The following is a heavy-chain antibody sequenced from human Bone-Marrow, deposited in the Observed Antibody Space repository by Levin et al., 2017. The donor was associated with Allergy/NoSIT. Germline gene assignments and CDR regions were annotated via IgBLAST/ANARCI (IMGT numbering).Heavy chain of an antibody. CDR3: TRVGAAGTGVSDY. Sequence: PGGSLRLSCTASGFTFADYAMSWFRQAPGKGLEWVGFIRGKGYVGTTEYAASVKGRFTVSRDDSKSIAYLHMNTLKTEDTAVYYCTRVGAAGTGVSDYWGQGTLVTVSS. V-gene: IGHV3-49*03. CDR2: IRGKGYVGTT. D-gene: IGHD6-13*01. CDR1: GFTFADYA. J-gene: IGHJ4*02.